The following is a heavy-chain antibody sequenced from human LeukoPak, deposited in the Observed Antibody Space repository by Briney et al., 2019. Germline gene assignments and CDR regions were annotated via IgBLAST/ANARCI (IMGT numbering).Heavy chain of an antibody. V-gene: IGHV3-30*02. D-gene: IGHD6-13*01. CDR1: GFTFSSYG. Sequence: AGGSLRLSCAASGFTFSSYGMHWVRQAPGKGLEWVAFIRYDGSNKYYADSVKGRFTISRDNSKNTLYLQMNSLRAEDTAVYYCAKDHHSSSWYLGAFDIWGQGTMVTVSS. J-gene: IGHJ3*02. CDR2: IRYDGSNK. CDR3: AKDHHSSSWYLGAFDI.